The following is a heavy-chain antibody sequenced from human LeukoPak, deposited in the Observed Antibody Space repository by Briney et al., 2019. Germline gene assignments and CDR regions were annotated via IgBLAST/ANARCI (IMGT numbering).Heavy chain of an antibody. V-gene: IGHV3-23*01. CDR1: GFTFTSYA. CDR2: ISGSGGST. CDR3: AKDVGTWSLVVVVAAIGY. D-gene: IGHD2-15*01. J-gene: IGHJ4*02. Sequence: GGSLRLSCAASGFTFTSYAMSWVRQAPGKGLEWVSAISGSGGSTYYADSVKGRFTISRDNSKNTLYLQMNSLRAEDTAVYYCAKDVGTWSLVVVVAAIGYWGQGTLVTVSS.